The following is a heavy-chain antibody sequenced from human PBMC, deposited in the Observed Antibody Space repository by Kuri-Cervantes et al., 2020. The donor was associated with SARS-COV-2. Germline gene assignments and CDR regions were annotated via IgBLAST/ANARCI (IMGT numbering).Heavy chain of an antibody. CDR3: TREDFWSGYWEN. CDR2: VRGKANNYAT. Sequence: GGSLRLPCEVSGFLFSASAIHWVRQASGKGLEWVGRVRGKANNYATAYAASVKGRFTISRDDLKNMAYLQMNSLKTEDTAVYYCTREDFWSGYWENWGQGSLVTVSS. V-gene: IGHV3-73*01. D-gene: IGHD3-3*01. J-gene: IGHJ4*02. CDR1: GFLFSASA.